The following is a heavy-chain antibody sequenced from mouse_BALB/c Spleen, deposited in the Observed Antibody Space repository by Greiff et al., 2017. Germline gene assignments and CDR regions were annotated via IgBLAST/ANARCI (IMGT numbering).Heavy chain of an antibody. CDR1: GYTFTDYW. D-gene: IGHD2-1*01. CDR2: IDTSDSYT. Sequence: QVQLQQPGAELVMPGASVKMSCKASGYTFTDYWMHWVKQRPGQGLEWIGAIDTSDSYTSYNQKFKGKATLTVDESSSTAYMQLSSLTSEDSAVYYCAVYGNPHFDVWGAGTTVTVSS. J-gene: IGHJ1*01. V-gene: IGHV1-69*01. CDR3: AVYGNPHFDV.